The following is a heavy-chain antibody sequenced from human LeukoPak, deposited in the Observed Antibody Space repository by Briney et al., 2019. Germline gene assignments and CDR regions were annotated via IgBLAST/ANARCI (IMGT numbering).Heavy chain of an antibody. D-gene: IGHD2-2*02. CDR3: ARGKDCSSTSCYTDLDY. J-gene: IGHJ4*02. CDR2: IYYSGST. CDR1: GGSISSYY. V-gene: IGHV4-59*01. Sequence: SETLSLTCTVSGGSISSYYWSWIRQPPGKGLEWIGYIYYSGSTNYNPSLKSRVTISVDTSKNQFSLKLSSVTAADTAVYYCARGKDCSSTSCYTDLDYWGQGTLVTVSS.